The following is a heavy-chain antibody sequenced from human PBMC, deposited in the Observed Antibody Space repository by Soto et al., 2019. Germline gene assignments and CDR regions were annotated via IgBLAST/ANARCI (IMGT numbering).Heavy chain of an antibody. J-gene: IGHJ6*02. CDR1: GDSFTGNW. CDR3: ARRKGYWGGYGMDV. Sequence: PGESLKICCKGAGDSFTGNWGSWVRQMPGKGLEWMGRIDPSDSYTNYSPSFQGHVTISADKSISTAYLQWSSLKASDTAMYYCARRKGYWGGYGMDVWGQGTTVTVSS. D-gene: IGHD7-27*01. V-gene: IGHV5-10-1*01. CDR2: IDPSDSYT.